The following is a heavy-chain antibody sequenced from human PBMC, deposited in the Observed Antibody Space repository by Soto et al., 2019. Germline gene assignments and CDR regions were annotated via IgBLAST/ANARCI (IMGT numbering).Heavy chain of an antibody. CDR2: INHSGST. V-gene: IGHV4-34*01. CDR1: GGSFSGYY. CDR3: ARRFYFTINVAFDP. J-gene: IGHJ5*02. D-gene: IGHD3-3*01. Sequence: QVQLQQWGAGLLKPSETLSLTCAVYGGSFSGYYWSWIRQPPGKGLEWIGEINHSGSTNYNPPLKSRATISVDTSKTQFSLKPRSVTAVDTAVYYCARRFYFTINVAFDPWGQGTLVTVSS.